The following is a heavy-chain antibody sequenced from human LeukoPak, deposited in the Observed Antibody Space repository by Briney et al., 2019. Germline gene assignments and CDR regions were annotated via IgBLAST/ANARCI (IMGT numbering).Heavy chain of an antibody. Sequence: GGSLRLSCAASGFTFSSYSMNWVRQAPGKGLEWVAFIRYDGSNKYYADSVKGRFTISRDNSKNTLYLQMNSLRAEDTAVYYCAKGLDTAMVYYYYGMDVWGQGTTVTVSS. CDR3: AKGLDTAMVYYYYGMDV. D-gene: IGHD5-18*01. CDR1: GFTFSSYS. J-gene: IGHJ6*02. CDR2: IRYDGSNK. V-gene: IGHV3-30*02.